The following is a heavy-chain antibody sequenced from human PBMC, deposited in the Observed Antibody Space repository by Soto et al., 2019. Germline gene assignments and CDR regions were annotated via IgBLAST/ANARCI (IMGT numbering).Heavy chain of an antibody. V-gene: IGHV3-21*01. Sequence: GGSLRLSCAASGFTFSNYAMHWVRQAPGKGLEWVSSISSSSSYIYYADSVKGRFTISRDNAKNSLYLQMNSLRAEDTAVYYCARGSSAADLFDYWGQGTLVTVSS. CDR1: GFTFSNYA. J-gene: IGHJ4*02. D-gene: IGHD6-13*01. CDR3: ARGSSAADLFDY. CDR2: ISSSSSYI.